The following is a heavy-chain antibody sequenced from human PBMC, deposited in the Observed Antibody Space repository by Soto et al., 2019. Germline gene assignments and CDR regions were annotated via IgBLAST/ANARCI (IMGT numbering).Heavy chain of an antibody. J-gene: IGHJ3*02. CDR2: IKQDGTEK. V-gene: IGHV3-7*01. CDR3: ARGDTPMITGMDSFDI. Sequence: GGSLRLSCAASGFTFIRYWMNWVRQAPGKGLEWVANIKQDGTEKNYVDSVKGRFTISRDNARNSLFLQMDSLRAEDTAVYFCARGDTPMITGMDSFDIWGQGTMVTVSS. CDR1: GFTFIRYW. D-gene: IGHD5-18*01.